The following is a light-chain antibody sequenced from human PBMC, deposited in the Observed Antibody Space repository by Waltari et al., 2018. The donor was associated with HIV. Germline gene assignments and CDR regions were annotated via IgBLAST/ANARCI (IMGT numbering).Light chain of an antibody. CDR3: QSYDTSLSAWV. CDR2: KNK. Sequence: QSVLTQPPSISGAPGQRITVSCSGTSSNIGAGSDVHWYQQLPGTAPKLLLEKNKNRPSGVPDRFSASKSDASASLAITGLQAADEGDYFGQSYDTSLSAWVFGGGTRLTVL. CDR1: SSNIGAGSD. J-gene: IGLJ2*01. V-gene: IGLV1-40*03.